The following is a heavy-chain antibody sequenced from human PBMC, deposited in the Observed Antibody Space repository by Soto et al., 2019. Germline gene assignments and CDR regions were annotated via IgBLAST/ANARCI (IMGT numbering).Heavy chain of an antibody. Sequence: DVPLVESGGGLIQPGGSLRLSCVASGLTVSGKTYVAWVRQAPGKGPEWVSGVYDLDGTYYADSVRGRFTTSIGNSRTTVWLQMRDLRPEDTALDCCATWHLREHAYDIWGRGTMVTFSS. CDR3: ATWHLREHAYDI. D-gene: IGHD5-12*01. V-gene: IGHV3-53*01. CDR1: GLTVSGKTY. CDR2: VYDLDGT. J-gene: IGHJ3*02.